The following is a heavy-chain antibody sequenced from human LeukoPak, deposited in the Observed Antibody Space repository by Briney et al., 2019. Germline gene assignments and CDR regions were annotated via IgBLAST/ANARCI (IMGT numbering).Heavy chain of an antibody. V-gene: IGHV3-48*01. CDR2: ITSSSTT. CDR1: GFTFSSYS. CDR3: ARKGAVADTFDY. J-gene: IGHJ4*02. D-gene: IGHD6-19*01. Sequence: GGSLRLSCAASGFTFSSYSVSWVRQAPGKGLEWVSYITSSSTTYYADSVKGRFTISRDNAKNSLYLQMNSLRAEDTAVYYCARKGAVADTFDYWGQGTLVTVSS.